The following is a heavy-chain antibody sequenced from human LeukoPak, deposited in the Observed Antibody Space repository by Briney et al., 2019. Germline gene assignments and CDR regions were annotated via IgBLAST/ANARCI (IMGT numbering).Heavy chain of an antibody. CDR1: GFTFSTYA. Sequence: GGSLRLSCAASGFTFSTYAMSWVRQAPGKGLEWVLTISGSAGSTGVTFYADSVKGRFIISRDNSKNTMYLQMNSLRGVDTAVYYCAKGGLQYFDFRGQGTLVTVSS. CDR2: ISGSAGSTGVT. V-gene: IGHV3-23*01. J-gene: IGHJ4*02. CDR3: AKGGLQYFDF. D-gene: IGHD3-9*01.